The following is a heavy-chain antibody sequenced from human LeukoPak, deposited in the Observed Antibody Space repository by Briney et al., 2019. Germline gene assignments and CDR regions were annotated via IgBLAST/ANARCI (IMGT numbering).Heavy chain of an antibody. CDR3: AKDQAVVRGGSGWNRGIFDY. Sequence: PGGSLRLSCAASGFTFSSYAMSWVRQAPGKGLELVSAIRGSGGGTYYAESVKGRFTISRDNSKNTLYLQMNSLRDEDTAVYYCAKDQAVVRGGSGWNRGIFDYWGQGTLVTVSP. V-gene: IGHV3-23*01. J-gene: IGHJ4*02. CDR2: IRGSGGGT. CDR1: GFTFSSYA. D-gene: IGHD6-19*01.